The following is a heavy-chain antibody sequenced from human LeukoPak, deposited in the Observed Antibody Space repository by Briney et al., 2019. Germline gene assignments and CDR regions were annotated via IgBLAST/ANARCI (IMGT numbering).Heavy chain of an antibody. J-gene: IGHJ4*02. Sequence: GESLKISCKGSGYSFTSYWIGWVRQMPGKGLEWMGIIYPGDSDTRYSPSFQGQVTISADKSISTAYLQWSSLKASDTAMYYCARAKLSIEMATIGIFDYWGQGTLVTVSS. CDR2: IYPGDSDT. CDR1: GYSFTSYW. D-gene: IGHD5-24*01. CDR3: ARAKLSIEMATIGIFDY. V-gene: IGHV5-51*01.